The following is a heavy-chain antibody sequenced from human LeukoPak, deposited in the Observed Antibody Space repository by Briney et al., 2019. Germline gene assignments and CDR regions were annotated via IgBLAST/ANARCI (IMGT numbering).Heavy chain of an antibody. CDR2: ISSSGSTI. Sequence: GGSLRLSCAASGFTFDDYGMSWVRQAPGKGLEWVSYISSSGSTIYYADSVKGRFTISRDNAKNSLYLQMNSLRAEDTAVYYCARDRNYYDSSGYYWGQGTLVTVSS. CDR1: GFTFDDYG. J-gene: IGHJ4*02. V-gene: IGHV3-11*01. D-gene: IGHD3-22*01. CDR3: ARDRNYYDSSGYY.